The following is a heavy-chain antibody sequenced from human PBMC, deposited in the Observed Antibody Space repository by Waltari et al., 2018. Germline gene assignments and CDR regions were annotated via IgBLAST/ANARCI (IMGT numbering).Heavy chain of an antibody. CDR1: GGTFSSYA. J-gene: IGHJ5*02. CDR3: ARDWSITMTKDWFDP. V-gene: IGHV1-69*13. Sequence: QVQLVQSGAEVKKPGSSVKVSCKASGGTFSSYAISWVRQAPGQGLEWMGGTIPIFGTANYAQKFQGRVTITAEEATSTAYMELSRLRSEDTAVYCCARDWSITMTKDWFDPWGQGTLVTVSS. CDR2: TIPIFGTA. D-gene: IGHD3-22*01.